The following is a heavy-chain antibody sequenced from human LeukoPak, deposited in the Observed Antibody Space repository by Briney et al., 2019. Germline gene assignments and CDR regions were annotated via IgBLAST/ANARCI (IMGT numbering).Heavy chain of an antibody. Sequence: SETLSLTCTVSVGSISSGGYYWSWIRQHPGKGLEWIGYIYYSGSTYYNPSLKSRVTISVDTSKNQFSLKLSSVTAADTAVYYCARDTGRFNYAFVSIWGQGTMVTVSS. V-gene: IGHV4-31*03. CDR1: VGSISSGGYY. CDR2: IYYSGST. J-gene: IGHJ3*02. D-gene: IGHD3-16*01. CDR3: ARDTGRFNYAFVSI.